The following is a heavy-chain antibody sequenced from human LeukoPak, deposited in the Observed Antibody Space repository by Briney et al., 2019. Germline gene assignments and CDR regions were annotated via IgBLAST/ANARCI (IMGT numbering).Heavy chain of an antibody. J-gene: IGHJ4*02. CDR2: IYYSGST. D-gene: IGHD3-22*01. Sequence: SETLSLTRTVSSGSISSSTFCWGWIRQPPGKGLEWIGIIYYSGSTYYNPSLKSRVTISVDTSKNQFSLKLSSVTAADTAVYYCARHQEGVYYDSSGYYGDYWGQGTLVTVSS. CDR3: ARHQEGVYYDSSGYYGDY. V-gene: IGHV4-39*01. CDR1: SGSISSSTFC.